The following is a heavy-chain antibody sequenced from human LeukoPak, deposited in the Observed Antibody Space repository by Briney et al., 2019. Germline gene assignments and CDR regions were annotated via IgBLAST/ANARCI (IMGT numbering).Heavy chain of an antibody. CDR3: ARIDTNVGVAGSVGSWGFDY. D-gene: IGHD6-19*01. CDR2: IDWDDDK. J-gene: IGHJ4*02. Sequence: ESGPALVKPTQTLTLTCTFSGFSLSTSGMCVSWIRQPPGKALEWLARIDWDDDKYYSTSLKTRLTISKDTSKNQVVLIMINMDPVDTATYYCARIDTNVGVAGSVGSWGFDYWGQGTLVTVSS. CDR1: GFSLSTSGMC. V-gene: IGHV2-70*11.